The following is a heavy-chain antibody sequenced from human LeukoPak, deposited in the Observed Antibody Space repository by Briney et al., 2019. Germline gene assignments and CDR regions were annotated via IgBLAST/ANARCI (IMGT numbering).Heavy chain of an antibody. CDR1: GFTFSSYG. D-gene: IGHD1-26*01. CDR3: AKGTGSYGYNWFDP. Sequence: GGSLRLSCAASGFTFSSYGMSWVRQAPGKGLEWVSAISGSGGSTYYADSVKGRFTISRDNSKNTLYLQMNSLRAEDTAVYYCAKGTGSYGYNWFDPWGQGTLVTVSS. J-gene: IGHJ5*02. V-gene: IGHV3-23*01. CDR2: ISGSGGST.